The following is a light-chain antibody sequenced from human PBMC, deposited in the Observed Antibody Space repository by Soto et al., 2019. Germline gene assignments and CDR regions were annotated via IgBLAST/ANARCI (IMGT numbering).Light chain of an antibody. V-gene: IGKV3-20*01. CDR2: GAS. CDR1: QSVSSSY. Sequence: EIVLTQSPGTLSLSPGERATLSCRASQSVSSSYLAWYQQTPGQAPRLLIYGASSRATGIPDRFSGSGSGKDFPLTISRLEPEDFAVYYCQQYGSSPGTFGQGTKLEIK. J-gene: IGKJ2*02. CDR3: QQYGSSPGT.